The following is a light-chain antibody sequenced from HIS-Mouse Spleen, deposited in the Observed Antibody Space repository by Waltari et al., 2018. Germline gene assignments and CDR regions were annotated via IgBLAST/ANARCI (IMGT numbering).Light chain of an antibody. V-gene: IGLV3-10*01. CDR3: YSTDSSGNHRV. Sequence: SYELTQPPSVSVSPGQTARITCSGDALPKKYAYWYQQKSGQAPVLVIYEDSHRPSGIAERFSGSSSGTMATLTISGAQVEDEADYYCYSTDSSGNHRVFGGGTKLTVL. J-gene: IGLJ2*01. CDR2: EDS. CDR1: ALPKKY.